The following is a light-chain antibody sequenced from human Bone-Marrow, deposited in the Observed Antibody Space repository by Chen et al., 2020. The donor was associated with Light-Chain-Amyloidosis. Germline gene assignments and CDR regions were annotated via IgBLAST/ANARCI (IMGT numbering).Light chain of an antibody. J-gene: IGLJ3*02. CDR3: QVWGGSSDRQV. CDR2: DDS. CDR1: NIGSTS. Sequence: SYVLTQPSSLSVSPGQTASIACGGNNIGSTSVHWYQQTPGQAPLLVVYDDSDRPSGIPERLSGSNSGNTATLTISRVEAGDEADYSCQVWGGSSDRQVFGGGTKLTVL. V-gene: IGLV3-21*02.